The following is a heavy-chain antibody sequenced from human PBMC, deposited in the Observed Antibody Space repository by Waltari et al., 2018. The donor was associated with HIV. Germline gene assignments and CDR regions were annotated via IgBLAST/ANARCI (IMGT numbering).Heavy chain of an antibody. D-gene: IGHD6-13*01. CDR3: ARRQQLTD. Sequence: EVRLVESGGGLVQPGGSLRLSCAASGFTFSSSWMTWVRQAPGKGLEWGANIKEDGRGLHYVDSVKGRFTISRDNAKNSLYLQMNSLRAEDTAVYYCARRQQLTDWGQGTLVTVSS. CDR2: IKEDGRGL. J-gene: IGHJ4*02. CDR1: GFTFSSSW. V-gene: IGHV3-7*01.